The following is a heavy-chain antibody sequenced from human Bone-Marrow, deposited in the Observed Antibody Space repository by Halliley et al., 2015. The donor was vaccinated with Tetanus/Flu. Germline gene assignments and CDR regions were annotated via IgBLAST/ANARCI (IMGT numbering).Heavy chain of an antibody. V-gene: IGHV3-30*02. J-gene: IGHJ5*02. CDR2: GGSKK. CDR3: AKDGYYYDSTSVNWFAP. Sequence: GGSKKEYADSVKGRFTVSRDNSRNTVYLQMNNLRPGDTATYYCAKDGYYYDSTSVNWFAPWGQGTLVTVSS. D-gene: IGHD3-22*01.